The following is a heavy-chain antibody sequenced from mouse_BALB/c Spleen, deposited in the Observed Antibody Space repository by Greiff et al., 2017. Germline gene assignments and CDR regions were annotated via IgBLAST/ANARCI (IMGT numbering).Heavy chain of an antibody. Sequence: EVHLVESGPSLVKPSQTLSLTCSVTGDSITSGYWNWIRKFPGNKLEYMGYISYSGSTYYNPSLKSRISITRDTSKNQYYLQLNSVTTEDTATYYCARYGSSQTDYAMDYWGQGTSVTVSS. CDR1: GDSITSGY. D-gene: IGHD1-1*01. CDR2: ISYSGST. CDR3: ARYGSSQTDYAMDY. V-gene: IGHV3-8*02. J-gene: IGHJ4*01.